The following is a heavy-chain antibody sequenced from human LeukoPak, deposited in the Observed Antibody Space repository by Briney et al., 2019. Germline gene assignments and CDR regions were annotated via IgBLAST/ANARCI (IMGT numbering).Heavy chain of an antibody. CDR3: ARDFKRNFDWLLYTHAFVI. Sequence: GGPLRLSCAACGFTYSRHSKHGLRDAPGKALEGVLSIRGSSSYIYYADSVKGRFTTSRDNAKNSLYLQMNSRRAEDTAVYYCARDFKRNFDWLLYTHAFVIRGQGTMVTVSS. CDR2: IRGSSSYI. CDR1: GFTYSRHS. V-gene: IGHV3-21*06. D-gene: IGHD3-9*01. J-gene: IGHJ3*02.